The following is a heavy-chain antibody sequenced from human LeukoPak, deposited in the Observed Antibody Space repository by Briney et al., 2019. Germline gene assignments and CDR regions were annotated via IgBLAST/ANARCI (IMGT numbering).Heavy chain of an antibody. V-gene: IGHV1-2*02. CDR1: GYTSTGYY. J-gene: IGHJ4*02. Sequence: ASVKVSCKASGYTSTGYYMHWVRQAPGQGLEWMGWINPNNGGTSYAQKFQGRVTMTRDTSITTAYMELPSLTSDDTAVYYCARGYSSPVPNFDYWGQGTLVTVSS. CDR2: INPNNGGT. CDR3: ARGYSSPVPNFDY. D-gene: IGHD6-13*01.